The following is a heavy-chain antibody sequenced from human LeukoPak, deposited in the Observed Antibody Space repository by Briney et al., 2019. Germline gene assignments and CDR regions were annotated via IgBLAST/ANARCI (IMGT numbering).Heavy chain of an antibody. CDR1: GFTFSSYS. J-gene: IGHJ4*02. D-gene: IGHD5-18*01. V-gene: IGHV3-48*01. CDR3: VRGMDTAMVNFDY. Sequence: GGSLRLSCAASGFTFSSYSMNWVRQAPGKGLEWVSYISSSSTIYYADSVKGRFTISRDNAKNSLYLQMNSLRAEDTAVYYCVRGMDTAMVNFDYWGQGTLVTVSS. CDR2: ISSSSTI.